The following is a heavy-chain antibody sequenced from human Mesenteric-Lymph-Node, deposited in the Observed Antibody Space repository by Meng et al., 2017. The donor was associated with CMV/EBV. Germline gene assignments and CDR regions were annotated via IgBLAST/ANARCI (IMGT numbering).Heavy chain of an antibody. CDR1: GYTFNYYA. J-gene: IGHJ4*02. V-gene: IGHV1-3*02. CDR3: ARARDSGSWLFDY. CDR2: STPDSGKT. Sequence: ASVKVSCKASGYTFNYYAIHWVRQAPGHRLQWMGCSTPDSGKTKYSREFQGRVTFTRDTSASTAYMVLSSLTSEDMAVYYCARARDSGSWLFDYWGQGSLVTVSS. D-gene: IGHD6-13*01.